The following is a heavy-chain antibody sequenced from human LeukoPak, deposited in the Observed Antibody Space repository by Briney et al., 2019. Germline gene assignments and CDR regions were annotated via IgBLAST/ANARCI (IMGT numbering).Heavy chain of an antibody. V-gene: IGHV4-4*07. J-gene: IGHJ5*02. CDR1: GGSISSYY. D-gene: IGHD6-13*01. Sequence: SETLSLTCTVSGGSISSYYWSWIRQPPGKGLEWIGRIYTSGSTNYNPSLKSRVTMSVDTSKNQFSLKLSSVTAADTAVYYCARDRSSSWYAKGWFDPWGQGTLVTVSS. CDR2: IYTSGST. CDR3: ARDRSSSWYAKGWFDP.